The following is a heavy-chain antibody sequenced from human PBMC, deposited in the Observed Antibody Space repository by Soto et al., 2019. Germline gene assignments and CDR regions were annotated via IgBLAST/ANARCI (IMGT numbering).Heavy chain of an antibody. CDR3: VRIDTTVGVYWYFDL. D-gene: IGHD1-1*01. CDR1: GFTFSMYV. Sequence: GGSLRLSCSASGFTFSMYVMYWVRQTPRKGLEYVSAINEYGDETYYADSVKGRLTVSRDNSKNMVFLQMSSLRTEDTAVYYCVRIDTTVGVYWYFDLWGRGTLVTVSS. CDR2: INEYGDET. V-gene: IGHV3-64D*06. J-gene: IGHJ2*01.